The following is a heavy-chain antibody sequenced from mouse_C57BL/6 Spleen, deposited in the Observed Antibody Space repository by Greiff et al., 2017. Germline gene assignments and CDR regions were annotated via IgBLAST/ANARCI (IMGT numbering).Heavy chain of an antibody. CDR2: ISSGGDYI. V-gene: IGHV5-9-1*02. CDR1: GFTFSSYA. Sequence: EVKLMESGEGLVKPGGSLKLSCAASGFTFSSYAMSWVRQTPEKRLEWVAYISSGGDYIYYADTVKGRFTISRDNARNTLYLQMSSLKSEDTAMYYCTRDDGYFDYWSQGTTLTVSS. D-gene: IGHD2-3*01. J-gene: IGHJ2*01. CDR3: TRDDGYFDY.